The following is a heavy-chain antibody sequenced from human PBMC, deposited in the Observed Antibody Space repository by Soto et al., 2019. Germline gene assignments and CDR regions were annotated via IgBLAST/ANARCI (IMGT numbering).Heavy chain of an antibody. CDR3: ARVVPGAEAWFGP. CDR1: GYTFSNYG. Sequence: GASVKFSCKTSGYTFSNYGITWVRQAPGQPLEWLGWISLYSDGTSYAQKFRGRVSMTTDTSTTTAYMELRSLRSDDTAVYYCARVVPGAEAWFGPWGQGTLVTVSS. CDR2: ISLYSDGT. V-gene: IGHV1-18*01. J-gene: IGHJ5*02.